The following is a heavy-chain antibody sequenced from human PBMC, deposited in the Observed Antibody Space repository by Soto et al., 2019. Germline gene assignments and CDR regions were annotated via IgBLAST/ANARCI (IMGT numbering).Heavy chain of an antibody. D-gene: IGHD3-3*02. Sequence: EVQLLESGGDLVQPGGSLRLSCAASGFTFSNYAMSWVRQAPGKGLDWVSAIIGSGGGTYYADPVKGRFTISRDNSKNTLYMQMNSLRAEDTAVYYCVKGDSLLEHWRPPYFDHWGQGTLVTVSS. CDR1: GFTFSNYA. V-gene: IGHV3-23*01. CDR2: IIGSGGGT. CDR3: VKGDSLLEHWRPPYFDH. J-gene: IGHJ4*02.